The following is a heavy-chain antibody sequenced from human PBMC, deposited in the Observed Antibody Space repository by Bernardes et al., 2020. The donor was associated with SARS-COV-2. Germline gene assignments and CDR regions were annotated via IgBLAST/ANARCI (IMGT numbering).Heavy chain of an antibody. J-gene: IGHJ4*02. CDR2: ISGSGGST. Sequence: GGSLRLSCAASGFIFSSYAMSWVRQALGKGLEWVSAISGSGGSTFYADSVKGRFTVSRDKSKSTLFLQVSSLRVEDTAVYYCVKAANYYGSGSYGDYWGQGTLVTVSS. CDR3: VKAANYYGSGSYGDY. V-gene: IGHV3-23*01. CDR1: GFIFSSYA. D-gene: IGHD3-10*01.